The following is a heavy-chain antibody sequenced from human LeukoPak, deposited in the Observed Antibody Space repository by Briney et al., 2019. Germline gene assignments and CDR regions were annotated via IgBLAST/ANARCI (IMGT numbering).Heavy chain of an antibody. J-gene: IGHJ4*02. Sequence: SVKVSCKASGGTFCSYAISWVRQAPGQGLEGMGGIIPIFGTANYAQKFQGRVTITADESTSTAYMELSSLRSEDTAVYYCAIRWYSSSSDDYWGQGTLVTVSS. CDR3: AIRWYSSSSDDY. D-gene: IGHD6-6*01. V-gene: IGHV1-69*13. CDR2: IIPIFGTA. CDR1: GGTFCSYA.